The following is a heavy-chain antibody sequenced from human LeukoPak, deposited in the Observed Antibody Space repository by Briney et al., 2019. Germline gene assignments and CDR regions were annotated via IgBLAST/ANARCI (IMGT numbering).Heavy chain of an antibody. CDR1: GLTFSSYG. CDR3: AKDSQGLPQDYYYYYGMDV. Sequence: GGSLRLSCAASGLTFSSYGIHWVRQAPGRGLEWVALIWNDGNNKYYADSVKGRFIISRDNSKNTLYLQMNSLRADDTAVYYCAKDSQGLPQDYYYYYGMDVWGQGTTVTVSS. J-gene: IGHJ6*02. V-gene: IGHV3-33*06. CDR2: IWNDGNNK.